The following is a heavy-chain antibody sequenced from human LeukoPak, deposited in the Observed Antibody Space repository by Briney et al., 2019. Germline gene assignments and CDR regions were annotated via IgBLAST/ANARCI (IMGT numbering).Heavy chain of an antibody. J-gene: IGHJ4*02. CDR3: ARASGPFDY. D-gene: IGHD3-10*01. V-gene: IGHV3-33*01. Sequence: GGSLRLSCAASGFTFSIYGMHWVRQAPGKGLEWVAVIWNDGSNKYYADSVKGRFTIPRDNSKNTLYLQMNSLRAEDTAVYSCARASGPFDYWGQGTLVTVSS. CDR2: IWNDGSNK. CDR1: GFTFSIYG.